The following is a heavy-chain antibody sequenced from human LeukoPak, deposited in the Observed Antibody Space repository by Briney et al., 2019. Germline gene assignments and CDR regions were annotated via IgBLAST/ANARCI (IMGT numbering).Heavy chain of an antibody. Sequence: GGSLRLSCAASGFTSSRYWMHWVRHAPGKGLVWVSRINNDGSNTYYADSVKGRFTISRDNVKNTLYLQMDGLRAEDTALYYCARYGTDPFDIWGQGTLVTVSS. D-gene: IGHD4-17*01. CDR2: INNDGSNT. CDR1: GFTSSRYW. V-gene: IGHV3-74*01. CDR3: ARYGTDPFDI. J-gene: IGHJ3*02.